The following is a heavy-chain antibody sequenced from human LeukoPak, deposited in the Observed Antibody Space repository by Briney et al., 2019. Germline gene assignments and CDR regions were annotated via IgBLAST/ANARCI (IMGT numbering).Heavy chain of an antibody. D-gene: IGHD6-19*01. CDR3: ARGLGSNGWYPAYYYYYLDV. CDR1: GGSISSGNYY. V-gene: IGHV4-61*02. J-gene: IGHJ6*03. Sequence: SETLSLTCTVSGGSISSGNYYWSWIRQPAGKGLEWIGRIYTGESANYNPSLKSRVTISLDTSKNQFSLKLSSVTATDTAVYFCARGLGSNGWYPAYYYYYLDVWGKGTTVTISS. CDR2: IYTGESA.